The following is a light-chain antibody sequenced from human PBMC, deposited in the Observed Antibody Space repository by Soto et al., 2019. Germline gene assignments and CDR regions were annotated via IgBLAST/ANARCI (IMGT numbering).Light chain of an antibody. CDR3: QQGSRTLT. Sequence: DLQMTQSPSSLSESLGDRDTITCRASQNIDNYLNWYQQKPGKAPKLLIYATSTLRSGVPSRFSGSGSGTDFTLTINSLQPEDFATYYCQQGSRTLTFGGGTKVDI. CDR2: ATS. CDR1: QNIDNY. V-gene: IGKV1-39*01. J-gene: IGKJ4*01.